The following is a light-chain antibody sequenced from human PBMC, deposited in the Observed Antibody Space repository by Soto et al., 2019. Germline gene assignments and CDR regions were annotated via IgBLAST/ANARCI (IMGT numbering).Light chain of an antibody. J-gene: IGLJ2*01. V-gene: IGLV4-69*01. CDR2: LNSDGSH. Sequence: QAVVTQSPSASASLGASVKLTCTLSSGLSSYAIAWHQQQPEKGPRYLMKLNSDGSHSKGDGIPDRFSGSSSGAERYLTISSLQSEDEADYYCQTWGTGIVVFGGGTKLTVL. CDR3: QTWGTGIVV. CDR1: SGLSSYA.